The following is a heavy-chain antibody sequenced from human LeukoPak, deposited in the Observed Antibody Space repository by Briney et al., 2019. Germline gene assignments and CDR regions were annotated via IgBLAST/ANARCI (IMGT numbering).Heavy chain of an antibody. J-gene: IGHJ4*02. CDR2: IGGNSKT. V-gene: IGHV3-23*01. D-gene: IGHD4-17*01. CDR1: GFTFSSDV. CDR3: AKDILRWSFDY. Sequence: GGSLRLSCGASGFTFSSDVMSWVRQAPGKGLEWVSGIGGNSKTHYADSVEGRFTISRDTSKNLLFLQMNNLRVEDTAVYYCAKDILRWSFDYWGQGTLVTVSS.